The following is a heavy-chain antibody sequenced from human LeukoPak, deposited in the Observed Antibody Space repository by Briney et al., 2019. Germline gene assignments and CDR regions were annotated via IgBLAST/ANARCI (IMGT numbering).Heavy chain of an antibody. CDR1: GGSISSYY. Sequence: PSETLSLTCTVSGGSISSYYWSWIRQHPGKGLECIGYIYYSGSTYYNPSLKSRVTISVDTSKNQFSLKLSSVTAADTAVYYCARDSLRFGESDAFDIWGQGTMVTVSS. CDR2: IYYSGST. V-gene: IGHV4-59*06. J-gene: IGHJ3*02. CDR3: ARDSLRFGESDAFDI. D-gene: IGHD3-10*01.